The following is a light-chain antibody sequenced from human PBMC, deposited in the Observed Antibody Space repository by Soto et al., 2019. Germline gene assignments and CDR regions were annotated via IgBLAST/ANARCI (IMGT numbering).Light chain of an antibody. CDR1: QGISSS. V-gene: IGKV1-9*01. Sequence: IQLTQSPSSPSASVGDRVTITCRASQGISSSLAWYQQTPGKAPKFLIYAASTLQSGVPARFSGSGSGTDFTLTISSLQPEDFATYYCQQVNSYPLTFGGGTKVDIK. CDR2: AAS. CDR3: QQVNSYPLT. J-gene: IGKJ4*01.